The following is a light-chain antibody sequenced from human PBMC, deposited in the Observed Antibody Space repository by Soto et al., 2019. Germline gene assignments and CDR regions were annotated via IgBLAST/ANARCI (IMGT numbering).Light chain of an antibody. CDR1: SGSVSTSYY. CDR3: VLYMGSGISV. J-gene: IGLJ2*01. V-gene: IGLV8-61*01. CDR2: NTY. Sequence: QTVVTQEPSFSVSPGGTVTLTCGLSSGSVSTSYYPSWYQQTPGQAPRTLIYNTYTRSSGVPDRFSASIHGDKAALTITGAQEDDESDYYCVLYMGSGISVLGGGTKLTVL.